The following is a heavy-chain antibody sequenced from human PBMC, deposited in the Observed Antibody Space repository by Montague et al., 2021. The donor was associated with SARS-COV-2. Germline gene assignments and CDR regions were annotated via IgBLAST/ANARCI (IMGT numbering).Heavy chain of an antibody. D-gene: IGHD6-13*01. Sequence: SETLSLTCAVYGGSFSGYYWSWIRQPPGKGLEWIGEINHSGSTNYNPSLKSRVTISVDTSKNQFSLKLSSVTAADTVVYYCARSGYSSSWYGFRSWFDPWGQGTLVTVSS. J-gene: IGHJ5*02. V-gene: IGHV4-34*01. CDR2: INHSGST. CDR1: GGSFSGYY. CDR3: ARSGYSSSWYGFRSWFDP.